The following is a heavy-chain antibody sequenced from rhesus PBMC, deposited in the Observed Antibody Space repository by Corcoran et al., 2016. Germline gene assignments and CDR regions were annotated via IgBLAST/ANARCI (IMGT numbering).Heavy chain of an antibody. V-gene: IGHV1-111*02. CDR3: ATLTYDNGYFDL. D-gene: IGHD3-40*01. CDR1: GYTFTDYY. Sequence: EVQLVQSGAEVKKPGASVKISCKASGYTFTDYYLHWGRQGPGKGLEGVERIDHEDGDTLNAQKFQDRVTITADTSTDTAYMDLSSLTSEDTAVYYCATLTYDNGYFDLWGPGTPITISS. CDR2: IDHEDGDT. J-gene: IGHJ2*01.